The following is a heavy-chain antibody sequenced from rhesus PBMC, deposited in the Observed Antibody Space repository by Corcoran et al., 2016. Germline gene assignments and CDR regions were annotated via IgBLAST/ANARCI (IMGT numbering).Heavy chain of an antibody. CDR1: GFSISTSGMG. Sequence: QVTLKESGPALVKPTQTLTLTCTFSGFSISTSGMGVGWIRQPPGKALEWLARIYWDDDKYYSTSLKSRLTISKDTSKNQVVLTMTNMDPVDTGTYYCARSRAYCTGSGCYGNAFDFWGQGLRVTVSS. V-gene: IGHV2S1*01. J-gene: IGHJ3*01. CDR3: ARSRAYCTGSGCYGNAFDF. D-gene: IGHD2-21*01. CDR2: IYWDDDK.